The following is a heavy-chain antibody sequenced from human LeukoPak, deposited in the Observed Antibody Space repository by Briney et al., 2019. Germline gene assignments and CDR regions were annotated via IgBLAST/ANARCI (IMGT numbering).Heavy chain of an antibody. CDR3: ARVASYYYGSGRKDYFDY. CDR1: GGTFSSYA. D-gene: IGHD3-10*01. CDR2: IIPILGIA. V-gene: IGHV1-69*04. Sequence: GSSVKVSCKASGGTFSSYAISWVRQAPGQGLEWMGRIIPILGIANYAQKFQGRVTITADKSTSTAYMELSSLRSEDTAVYYCARVASYYYGSGRKDYFDYWGQGTLVTVSS. J-gene: IGHJ4*02.